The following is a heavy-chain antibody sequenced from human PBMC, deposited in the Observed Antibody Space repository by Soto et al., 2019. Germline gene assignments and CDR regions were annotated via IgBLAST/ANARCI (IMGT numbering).Heavy chain of an antibody. CDR1: GGSISGVGYF. D-gene: IGHD3-3*01. CDR2: IYHSGST. CDR3: ARGQVLRFLEWLSGPPYYYYGMAV. V-gene: IGHV4-39*07. Sequence: SETLSLTCTVSGGSISGVGYFWAWIRQPPGKGLEWIGSIYHSGSTNYNPSLKSRVTISVDTSKNQFSLKLSSVTAADTAVYYCARGQVLRFLEWLSGPPYYYYGMAVWGQGTTVTVSS. J-gene: IGHJ6*02.